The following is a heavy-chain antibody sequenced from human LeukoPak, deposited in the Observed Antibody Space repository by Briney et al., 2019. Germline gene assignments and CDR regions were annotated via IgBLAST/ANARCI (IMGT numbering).Heavy chain of an antibody. D-gene: IGHD2-15*01. J-gene: IGHJ5*02. CDR3: VRSYCGGGSCYGRFDP. V-gene: IGHV3-74*01. CDR1: GFTFSSQW. Sequence: GGSLRLSCAASGFTFSSQWMHWVRQVPGKGLVWVSRINSDGSSTTYADSVKGRFTISRDNAKNTLFLQMNSLRAEDTAIYYCVRSYCGGGSCYGRFDPWGQGTLVTVPS. CDR2: INSDGSST.